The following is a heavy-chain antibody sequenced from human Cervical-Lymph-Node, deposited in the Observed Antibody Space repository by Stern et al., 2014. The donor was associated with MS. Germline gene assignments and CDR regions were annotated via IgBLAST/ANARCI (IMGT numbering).Heavy chain of an antibody. V-gene: IGHV5-51*01. Sequence: VQLVESGAELIRPGESLKISCKGSGYKFSIYWIAWVRQMPGKGLEWMGILYPGGSETRYSPSFQGQVTMSADKSTSTAYLQWSSLNASDTAMYFCARQTTAWASDVWGQGTLVTVSS. CDR1: GYKFSIYW. J-gene: IGHJ4*02. D-gene: IGHD1-14*01. CDR3: ARQTTAWASDV. CDR2: LYPGGSET.